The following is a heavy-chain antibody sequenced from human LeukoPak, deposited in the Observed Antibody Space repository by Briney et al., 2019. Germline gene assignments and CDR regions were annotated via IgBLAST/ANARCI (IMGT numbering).Heavy chain of an antibody. CDR1: GYTFTSYY. D-gene: IGHD6-13*01. Sequence: ASLNLSCTASGYTFTSYYMHWVRQAPGQGLEWIGWINSNSGATYYAQKLQGRVTMTRDTSISPAYMELSRLRSGDTAGNYCASHDGGSSWYHPTDYWGQGALVTVS. V-gene: IGHV1-2*02. J-gene: IGHJ4*02. CDR3: ASHDGGSSWYHPTDY. CDR2: INSNSGAT.